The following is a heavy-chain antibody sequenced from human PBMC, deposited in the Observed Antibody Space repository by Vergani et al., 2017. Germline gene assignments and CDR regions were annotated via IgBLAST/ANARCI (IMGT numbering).Heavy chain of an antibody. Sequence: EVQLVESGGVVVQPGGSLRLSCAASGFTFDDYTMHWVRQAPGKGLEWVSLISWDGGSTYYADSVKGRFTISRDNSKNSLYLQMNSLRAEDTALYYCAKDSGFGAVACSFDYWGQGTLVTVSS. CDR2: ISWDGGST. D-gene: IGHD6-19*01. J-gene: IGHJ4*02. CDR3: AKDSGFGAVACSFDY. V-gene: IGHV3-43*01. CDR1: GFTFDDYT.